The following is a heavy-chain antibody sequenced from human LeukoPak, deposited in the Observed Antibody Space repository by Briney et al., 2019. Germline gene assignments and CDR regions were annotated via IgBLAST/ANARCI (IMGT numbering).Heavy chain of an antibody. V-gene: IGHV1-2*02. CDR2: INPKSGGT. CDR1: GYTLTDYY. Sequence: GASVNVSCKASGYTLTDYYMHWVRQAPGQGLEWMGWINPKSGGTNYQQKFQDRVTMTRDTSISTAYMEMSRLRSDDTAVYYCARSMVVRGVMRNYFDPWGQGTLVTVSS. CDR3: ARSMVVRGVMRNYFDP. D-gene: IGHD3-10*01. J-gene: IGHJ5*02.